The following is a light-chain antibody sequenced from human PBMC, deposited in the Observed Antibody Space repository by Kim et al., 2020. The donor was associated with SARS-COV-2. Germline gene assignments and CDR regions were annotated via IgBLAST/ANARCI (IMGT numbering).Light chain of an antibody. J-gene: IGLJ2*01. CDR1: SLGSYY. CDR2: GKN. CDR3: NSRDSNDNGV. V-gene: IGLV3-19*01. Sequence: VAVGQTVSITCQGDSLGSYYATWYQQKPGQAPIVVIYGKNNRPSGIPDRFSGSSSGNTASLTITGTQAGDEADYYCNSRDSNDNGVFGGGTQLTVL.